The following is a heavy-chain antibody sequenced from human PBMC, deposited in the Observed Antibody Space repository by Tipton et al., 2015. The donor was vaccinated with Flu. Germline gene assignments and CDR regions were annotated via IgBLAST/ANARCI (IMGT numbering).Heavy chain of an antibody. V-gene: IGHV5-51*01. CDR1: GYSFTSYW. CDR3: ARNGDYRNYYYGVDV. CDR2: IYPGDPDT. Sequence: QLVQSGAEVKKPGESLKISCKGSGYSFTSYWIGWVRQMPGKGLEWMGIIYPGDPDTRYSPSFQGQVTISADKSISTAYLQWSSLKAPDTAMNYCARNGDYRNYYYGVDVWGQGTTVTVSS. J-gene: IGHJ6*02. D-gene: IGHD4-17*01.